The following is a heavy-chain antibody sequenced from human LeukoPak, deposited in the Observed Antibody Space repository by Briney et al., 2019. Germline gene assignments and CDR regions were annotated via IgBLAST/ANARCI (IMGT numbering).Heavy chain of an antibody. Sequence: ASVKVSCKASGYTFTSYAMNWVRQAPGQGLEWMGWMNPNSGNTGYAQKFQGRVTMTRNTPISTAYMELSSLRSEDTAVYYCARGPVKSWWVGVVIITHEPYYYYGMDVWGQGTTVTVSS. CDR3: ARGPVKSWWVGVVIITHEPYYYYGMDV. CDR1: GYTFTSYA. D-gene: IGHD3-3*01. CDR2: MNPNSGNT. V-gene: IGHV1-8*02. J-gene: IGHJ6*02.